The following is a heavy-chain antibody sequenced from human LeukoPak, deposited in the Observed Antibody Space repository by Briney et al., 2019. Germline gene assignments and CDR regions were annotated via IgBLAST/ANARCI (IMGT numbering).Heavy chain of an antibody. CDR2: IYYSGST. CDR3: ARGHPYESDY. J-gene: IGHJ4*02. CDR1: GGSISSGSYF. Sequence: SETLSLTCTVSGGSISSGSYFWGWIRQPPGKGLEWIGSIYYSGSTYYNPSLKSRVTISVDTSKNQFSLKLSSVTAADTAVYYCARGHPYESDYWGQGTLVTVSS. D-gene: IGHD3-22*01. V-gene: IGHV4-39*07.